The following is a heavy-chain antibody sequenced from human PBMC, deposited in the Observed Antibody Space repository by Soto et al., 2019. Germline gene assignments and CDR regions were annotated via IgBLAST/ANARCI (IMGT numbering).Heavy chain of an antibody. D-gene: IGHD2-2*02. CDR3: ARAPDIVVVSAAIYGMDV. V-gene: IGHV3-33*01. J-gene: IGHJ6*02. Sequence: GGSLRLSCAASGFTFSSYGMHWVRQAPGKGLEWVAVIWYDGSNKYYADSVKGGFTTSRDNSKNTLYLQMNSLRAEDTAVYYCARAPDIVVVSAAIYGMDVWGQGTTVTVSS. CDR2: IWYDGSNK. CDR1: GFTFSSYG.